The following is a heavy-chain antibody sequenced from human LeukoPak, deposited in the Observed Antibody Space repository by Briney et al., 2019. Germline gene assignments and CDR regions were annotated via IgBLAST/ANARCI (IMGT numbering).Heavy chain of an antibody. CDR2: IYYSGST. CDR1: GGSISSYH. J-gene: IGHJ4*02. CDR3: ARVWGRDPTGIVDY. V-gene: IGHV4-59*01. Sequence: SETLSLTCTVSGGSISSYHWSWIRQPPGKGLEWIGYIYYSGSTNYNPSLKSRVTISVDTSKNQFSLKLSSVTAADTAVYYCARVWGRDPTGIVDYWGQGTLVTVSS. D-gene: IGHD5-24*01.